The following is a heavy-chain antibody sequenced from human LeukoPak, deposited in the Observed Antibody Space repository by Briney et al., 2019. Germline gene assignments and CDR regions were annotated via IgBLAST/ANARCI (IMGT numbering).Heavy chain of an antibody. D-gene: IGHD4-17*01. CDR1: GVSISSGGYY. J-gene: IGHJ5*02. Sequence: SQTLSLTCTVSGVSISSGGYYWRWLRQHPGKGLEWIGYIYYSGSTYYNPSLKSRVTISVDTSKNQFSLKLSSVTAADTAVYYCASFTATVTTHWFDPWGQGTLVTVSS. V-gene: IGHV4-31*03. CDR3: ASFTATVTTHWFDP. CDR2: IYYSGST.